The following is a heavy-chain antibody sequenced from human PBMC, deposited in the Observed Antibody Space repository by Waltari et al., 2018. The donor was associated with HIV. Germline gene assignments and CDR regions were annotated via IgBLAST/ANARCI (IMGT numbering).Heavy chain of an antibody. CDR3: AKDPPLMVGAAEDF. CDR1: GFPFSSYA. J-gene: IGHJ4*02. V-gene: IGHV3-23*01. D-gene: IGHD2-15*01. CDR2: SSNSGGTT. Sequence: EVQLLESGGALVQPGGSLRLSCPVSGFPFSSYARSWVRQAPGKGLEWVSHSSNSGGTTTYADSVKGRFTISRDNSKNTLYLQMKSLRAEDTAVYFCAKDPPLMVGAAEDFWGQGTLVSVSS.